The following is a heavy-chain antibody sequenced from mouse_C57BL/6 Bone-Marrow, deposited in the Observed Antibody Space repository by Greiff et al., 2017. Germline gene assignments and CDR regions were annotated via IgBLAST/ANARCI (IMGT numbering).Heavy chain of an antibody. V-gene: IGHV1-76*01. D-gene: IGHD1-1*01. CDR2: IYPGSGNT. CDR3: ARNPLTTVVVPFDY. J-gene: IGHJ2*01. Sequence: QVQLQQSGAELVRPGASVKLSCKASGYTFTDYYINWVKQRPGQGLEWIARIYPGSGNTYYNEKFKGKATLTAEKSSSTAYMQLSSLTSEDSAVYFCARNPLTTVVVPFDYWGQGTTLTVSS. CDR1: GYTFTDYY.